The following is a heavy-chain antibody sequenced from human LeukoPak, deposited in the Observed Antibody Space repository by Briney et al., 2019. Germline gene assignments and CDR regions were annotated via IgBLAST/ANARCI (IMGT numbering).Heavy chain of an antibody. CDR2: INPDGGDT. J-gene: IGHJ5*02. CDR1: GYTFTGYY. CDR3: TRDLLGGSGTFDP. Sequence: ASVKVSCKASGYTFTGYYLHWVRQAPGQGLEWMGWINPDGGDTNYLQKFQGRVTMTRDTSISTAYMELSRLGSDDTAVYYCTRDLLGGSGTFDPWGQGTLVTVSS. V-gene: IGHV1-2*02. D-gene: IGHD3-10*01.